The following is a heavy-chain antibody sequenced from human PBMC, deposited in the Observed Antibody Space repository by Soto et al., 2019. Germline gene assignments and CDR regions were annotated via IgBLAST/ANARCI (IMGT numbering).Heavy chain of an antibody. CDR2: INPSGGST. CDR1: GYTFTSYY. CDR3: ARCLRDYDFWSGEIDY. Sequence: GASVKVSCNASGYTFTSYYMHWVRQAPGQGLEWMGIINPSGGSTSYAQKFQGRVTMTRDTSTSTVYMELSSLRSEDTAVYYCARCLRDYDFWSGEIDYWGQGTLVTVSS. V-gene: IGHV1-46*03. D-gene: IGHD3-3*01. J-gene: IGHJ4*02.